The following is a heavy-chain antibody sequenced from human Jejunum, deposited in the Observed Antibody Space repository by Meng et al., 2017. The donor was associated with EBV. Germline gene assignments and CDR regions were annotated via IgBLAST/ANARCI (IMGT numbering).Heavy chain of an antibody. CDR2: ISAYNGNT. D-gene: IGHD2-15*01. V-gene: IGHV1-18*01. Sequence: VQLVKSGAAVTEPGTSMKVSCKAAGYTCTHDGVGWVRQAAGQEPEWMGWISAYNGNTDYAQKLQGRVTMTTDTPASTAYMELRSMRSDDTAVYYCTILSHCDGGICYSYDYWGQGTLVTVSS. CDR1: GYTCTHDG. CDR3: TILSHCDGGICYSYDY. J-gene: IGHJ4*02.